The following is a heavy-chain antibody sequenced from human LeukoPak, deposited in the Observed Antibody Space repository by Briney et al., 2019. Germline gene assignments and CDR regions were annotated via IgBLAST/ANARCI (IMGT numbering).Heavy chain of an antibody. Sequence: SETLSLTCTVSGYSISSGYYWGWIRQPPGKGLEWIGSIYHSGSTYYNPSLKSRVTISVDTSKNQFSLKLSSVTAADTAVYYCASTHITMVRGVIINYYMDVWGKGTTVTISS. J-gene: IGHJ6*03. CDR2: IYHSGST. V-gene: IGHV4-38-2*02. CDR3: ASTHITMVRGVIINYYMDV. CDR1: GYSISSGYY. D-gene: IGHD3-10*01.